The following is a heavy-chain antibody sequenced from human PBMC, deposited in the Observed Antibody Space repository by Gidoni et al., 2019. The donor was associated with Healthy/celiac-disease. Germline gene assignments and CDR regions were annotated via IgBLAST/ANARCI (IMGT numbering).Heavy chain of an antibody. CDR1: GFTVSSNY. V-gene: IGHV3-53*01. CDR2: IYSGGST. J-gene: IGHJ4*02. CDR3: ARDRFSRD. D-gene: IGHD3-3*02. Sequence: EVQLVESGGGLIQHGGSLRLTCAASGFTVSSNYMSLVRQAPGKGLEWVSVIYSGGSTYYADSVKGRFTISRDNSKNTLYLQMNSLRAEDTAVYYCARDRFSRDWGQGTLVTVSS.